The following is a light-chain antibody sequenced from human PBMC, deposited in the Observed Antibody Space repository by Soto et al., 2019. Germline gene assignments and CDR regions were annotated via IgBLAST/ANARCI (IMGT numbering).Light chain of an antibody. CDR1: ESLLDSNGDSH. Sequence: DVVMTQSPLSLAVTPGEPASITCMSSESLLDSNGDSHLDWYLQKAGQSPQLLIYLASNRASGVPDRFSGSGSGTDFTLKISRVGAEDVGIYYCMQGLTFGQGTRLEI. CDR3: MQGLT. CDR2: LAS. J-gene: IGKJ5*01. V-gene: IGKV2-28*01.